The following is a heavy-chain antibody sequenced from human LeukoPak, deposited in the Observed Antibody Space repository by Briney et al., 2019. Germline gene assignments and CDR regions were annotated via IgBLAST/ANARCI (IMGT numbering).Heavy chain of an antibody. CDR1: GFTFSSYA. CDR3: ATYDYVWGRYRLAQSDY. Sequence: RGSLRLSCAASGFTFSSYAMSWVRQLPGKGLEWLSYINDSGGSTYYADSVKGRFVISRDNSKNSLYLQINSLRAEDTAIYYCATYDYVWGRYRLAQSDYWGQGTLVTVSS. D-gene: IGHD3-16*02. V-gene: IGHV3-23*01. CDR2: INDSGGST. J-gene: IGHJ4*02.